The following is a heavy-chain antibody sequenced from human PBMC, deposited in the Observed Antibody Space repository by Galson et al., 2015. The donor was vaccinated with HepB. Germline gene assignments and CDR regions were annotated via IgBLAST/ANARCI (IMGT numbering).Heavy chain of an antibody. J-gene: IGHJ4*02. Sequence: SLRLSCAASGFTFSSYAMNWVRPAPGKGLERVEVISYGGGTQYYADSVKGRFNISRDSPKNTLYLQMNILRDEDTAVYYCARAPVKGAPDYFDDWGQGTLVTVSS. V-gene: IGHV3-30-3*01. CDR2: ISYGGGTQ. CDR1: GFTFSSYA. D-gene: IGHD1-26*01. CDR3: ARAPVKGAPDYFDD.